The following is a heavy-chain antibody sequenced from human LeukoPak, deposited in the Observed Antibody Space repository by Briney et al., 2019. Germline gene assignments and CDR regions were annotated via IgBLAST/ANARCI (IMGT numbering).Heavy chain of an antibody. J-gene: IGHJ4*02. CDR1: GFSFSSYW. CDR3: AREGDYYGSGSSQFDY. V-gene: IGHV3-7*01. D-gene: IGHD3-10*01. Sequence: GGSLRLSCVVSGFSFSSYWMNWVRQAPGKGLEWVAKVKQDGSEKYYVDSVKGRFTSSRDNAKNSLYLQMNSLRAEDTAVYYCAREGDYYGSGSSQFDYWGQGTLVTVSS. CDR2: VKQDGSEK.